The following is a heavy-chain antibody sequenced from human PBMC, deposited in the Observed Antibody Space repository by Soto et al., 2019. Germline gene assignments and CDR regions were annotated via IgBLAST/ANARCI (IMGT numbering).Heavy chain of an antibody. CDR1: GGSISSGDYY. J-gene: IGHJ4*02. CDR3: AREHTGAYFDY. CDR2: IYYSGST. D-gene: IGHD4-17*01. Sequence: SETLSLTCTVSGGSISSGDYYWSWIRQPPGKGLEWIGYIYYSGSTYYNPSLKSRVTISVDTSKNQFSLKLSSVTAADTAVYYCAREHTGAYFDYWGQGTLVTVSS. V-gene: IGHV4-30-4*01.